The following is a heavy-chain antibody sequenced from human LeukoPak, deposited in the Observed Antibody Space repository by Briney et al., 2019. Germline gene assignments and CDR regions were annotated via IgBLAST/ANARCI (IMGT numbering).Heavy chain of an antibody. CDR2: ISAYNGNT. CDR3: ARDTHIVATGNDAFDI. Sequence: ASVKVSCKASGYTFTSYGISWVRQAPGQGLEWMGWISAYNGNTNYAQKLQGRVTMTTDTSTSTAYMELRSLRSDDTAVYYCARDTHIVATGNDAFDIWGQGTMVTVSS. D-gene: IGHD5-12*01. J-gene: IGHJ3*02. CDR1: GYTFTSYG. V-gene: IGHV1-18*01.